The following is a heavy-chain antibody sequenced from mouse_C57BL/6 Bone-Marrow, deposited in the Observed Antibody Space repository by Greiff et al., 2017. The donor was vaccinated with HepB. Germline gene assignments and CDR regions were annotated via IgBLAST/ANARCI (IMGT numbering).Heavy chain of an antibody. J-gene: IGHJ2*01. CDR3: ASYSTRHYFDY. Sequence: EVQLQESGPGLVKPSQSLSLTCSVTGYSITSGYYWNWIRQFPGNKLEWMGYISYDGSNNYNPSLKNRISITRDTSKNQFFLKLNSVTTEDTATYYCASYSTRHYFDYWGQGTTLTVSS. CDR1: GYSITSGYY. D-gene: IGHD2-5*01. V-gene: IGHV3-6*01. CDR2: ISYDGSN.